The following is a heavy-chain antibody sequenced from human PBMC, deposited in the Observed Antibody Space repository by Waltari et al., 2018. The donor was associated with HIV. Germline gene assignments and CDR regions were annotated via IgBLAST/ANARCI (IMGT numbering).Heavy chain of an antibody. Sequence: EVQLVESGGGLVQPGGSLRLSCAASGFTVSSNYMSWVRQAPGKGLEWVSVIYSGGSTYYADSVKGRFTISRHNSKNTLYLQMNSLRAEDTAVYYCARASFYSSDYYYGMDVWGQGTTVTVSS. V-gene: IGHV3-53*04. CDR2: IYSGGST. CDR1: GFTVSSNY. CDR3: ARASFYSSDYYYGMDV. J-gene: IGHJ6*02. D-gene: IGHD2-15*01.